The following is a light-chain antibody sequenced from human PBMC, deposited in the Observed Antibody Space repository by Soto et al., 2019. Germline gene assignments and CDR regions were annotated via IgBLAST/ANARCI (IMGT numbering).Light chain of an antibody. J-gene: IGLJ2*01. V-gene: IGLV2-8*01. CDR3: CAYAGINTVI. CDR2: RVT. CDR1: SSDVGGYNY. Sequence: QSVLTQPPSASGSPGQSVTISCTGTSSDVGGYNYVSWYQQHPGKAPKLLMFRVTERPSGVPDRFSGSKSGNTASLTVSGLQADDEADYYCCAYAGINTVIFGGGTKVTVL.